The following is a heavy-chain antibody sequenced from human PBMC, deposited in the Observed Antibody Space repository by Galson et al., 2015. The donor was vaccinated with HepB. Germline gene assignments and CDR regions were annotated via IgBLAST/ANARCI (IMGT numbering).Heavy chain of an antibody. V-gene: IGHV3-73*01. CDR3: TTLLIPGYYSGGYDVDS. D-gene: IGHD6-19*01. Sequence: SLRLSCAASGFTFTGSAMHWVRQASGKGLEWVGRIRSKANNYATAYAASVTGRFTFSRDDSKNTVYLQMNSLKTDDTAVYYCTTLLIPGYYSGGYDVDSWGQGTLVTVSS. CDR1: GFTFTGSA. J-gene: IGHJ4*02. CDR2: IRSKANNYAT.